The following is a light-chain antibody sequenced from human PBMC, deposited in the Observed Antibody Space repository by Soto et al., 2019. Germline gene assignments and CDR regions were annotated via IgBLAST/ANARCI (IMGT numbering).Light chain of an antibody. CDR1: QCVGSY. J-gene: IGKJ1*01. CDR2: GAS. V-gene: IGKV3-20*01. CDR3: QQLWT. Sequence: QFPSSLYISTRERAILSCRASQCVGSYLAWYQHKTGQAPRLLISGASSRATGIPDRFSGSVSGTDFTLALGELEIEDCAAYYSQQLWTFGQGTKVAIK.